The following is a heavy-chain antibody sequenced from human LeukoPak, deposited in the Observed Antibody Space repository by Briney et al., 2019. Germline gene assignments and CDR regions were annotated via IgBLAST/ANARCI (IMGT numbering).Heavy chain of an antibody. Sequence: SGGSLRLSCGASGLTFSGYNMCWVRQPPGKGLEWVSCIGSSGGNKKYADSVKGRFTISRDNAKSSLHLQMNSLRAEDTAVYYCAVMTRGYYDSSGYFDFWGQGTLVTVSS. V-gene: IGHV3-21*01. CDR2: IGSSGGNK. CDR1: GLTFSGYN. J-gene: IGHJ4*02. D-gene: IGHD3-22*01. CDR3: AVMTRGYYDSSGYFDF.